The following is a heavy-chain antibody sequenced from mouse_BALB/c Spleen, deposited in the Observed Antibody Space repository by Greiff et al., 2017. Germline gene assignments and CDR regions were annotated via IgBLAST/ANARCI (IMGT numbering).Heavy chain of an antibody. J-gene: IGHJ1*01. Sequence: DVQLVESGGGLVQPGGSLKLSCAASGFTFSSYGMSWVRQTPDKRLELVATINSNGGSTYYPDSVKGRFTISRDNAKNTLYLQMSSLKSEDTAMYYCARERAWYFDVWGAGTTVTVSS. CDR1: GFTFSSYG. D-gene: IGHD3-3*01. V-gene: IGHV5-6-3*01. CDR2: INSNGGST. CDR3: ARERAWYFDV.